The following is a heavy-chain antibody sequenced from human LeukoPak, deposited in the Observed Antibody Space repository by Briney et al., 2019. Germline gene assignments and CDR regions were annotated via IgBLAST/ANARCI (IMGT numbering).Heavy chain of an antibody. CDR2: INPNSGGT. CDR1: GYTFTGYY. CDR3: ARDGDAGYCSSTSCPLGY. D-gene: IGHD2-2*01. V-gene: IGHV1-2*02. J-gene: IGHJ4*02. Sequence: ASVKVSCKASGYTFTGYYMHWVRQAPGQGLEWMGWINPNSGGTNYAQRFQGRVTMTRDTSISTAYMELSRLRSDDTAVYYCARDGDAGYCSSTSCPLGYWGQGTLVTVSS.